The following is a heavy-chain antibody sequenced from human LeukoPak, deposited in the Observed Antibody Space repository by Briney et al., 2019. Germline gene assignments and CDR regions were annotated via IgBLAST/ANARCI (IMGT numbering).Heavy chain of an antibody. Sequence: GASVKVSCKVSGYTLTELSMHWERQAPGKGLEWMGGFDPEDGETIYAQKFQGRVTITTDESTSTAYMELSSLRSEDTAVYYCASSITIFGVPRKFHMDVWGKGTTVTVSS. CDR3: ASSITIFGVPRKFHMDV. J-gene: IGHJ6*03. D-gene: IGHD3-3*01. V-gene: IGHV1-24*01. CDR2: FDPEDGET. CDR1: GYTLTELS.